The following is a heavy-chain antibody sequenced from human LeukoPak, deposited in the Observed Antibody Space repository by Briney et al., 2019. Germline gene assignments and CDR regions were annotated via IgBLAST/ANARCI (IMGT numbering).Heavy chain of an antibody. CDR1: GYTFTSYG. D-gene: IGHD3-22*01. CDR3: ASGAPYYYDTSLLVY. CDR2: ISAYNGNT. V-gene: IGHV1-18*01. Sequence: ASVKVSCKASGYTFTSYGISWVRQAPGQGLEWMGWISAYNGNTNYAQKLQGRVTMTTDTSTSTAYMELRSLRSDDTAVYYCASGAPYYYDTSLLVYWGQGTLVTVSS. J-gene: IGHJ4*02.